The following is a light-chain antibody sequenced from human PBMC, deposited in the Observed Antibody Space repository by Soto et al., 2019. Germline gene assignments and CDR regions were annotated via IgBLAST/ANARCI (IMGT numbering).Light chain of an antibody. CDR3: QHRDSWPLT. J-gene: IGKJ4*01. CDR1: ESVSTN. V-gene: IGKV3-15*01. Sequence: EIEMTQSPATLSLAPGERVTLSCRASESVSTNLAWYQQKAGQAPRLLIYGASTRATGIPARFSGSGSGTEFTLTISGLQSEDFAVYYCQHRDSWPLTFGGGTKVEIK. CDR2: GAS.